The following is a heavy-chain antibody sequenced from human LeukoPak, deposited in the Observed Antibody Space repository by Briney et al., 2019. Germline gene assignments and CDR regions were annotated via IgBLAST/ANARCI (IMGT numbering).Heavy chain of an antibody. J-gene: IGHJ4*02. CDR3: ARAPASARLDY. CDR1: GFTFSRYW. Sequence: PGGSLRLSCAASGFTFSRYWMYWVRQAPGKGLEWVASIKLDGSEQYYVDSVKGRFTISRDNAKSSLYLQMNSLRAEDTAVYYCARAPASARLDYWGQGTLVTVSS. CDR2: IKLDGSEQ. V-gene: IGHV3-7*01. D-gene: IGHD3-3*01.